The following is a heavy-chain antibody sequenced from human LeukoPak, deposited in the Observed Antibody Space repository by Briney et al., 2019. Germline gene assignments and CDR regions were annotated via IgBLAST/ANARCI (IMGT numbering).Heavy chain of an antibody. V-gene: IGHV3-23*01. CDR1: GFTFSTFA. CDR3: AKDDSPGKEWLEVIDY. Sequence: GGSLRLSCFASGFTFSTFAMTWVRQSPGRGLEWVSTISGRGSDTYYADSVKGRFTISRDNSKNTLYLQMNSLRAEDTAVYYCAKDDSPGKEWLEVIDYWGQGTLVTVSS. CDR2: ISGRGSDT. D-gene: IGHD3-3*01. J-gene: IGHJ4*02.